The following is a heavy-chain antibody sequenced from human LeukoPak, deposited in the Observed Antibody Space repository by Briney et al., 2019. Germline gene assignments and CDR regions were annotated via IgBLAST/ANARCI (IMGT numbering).Heavy chain of an antibody. Sequence: SETLSLTCAVYGGSFSGYYWSWIRQPPGKGLEWIGSIYYSGSTYYNPSLKSRVTISVDTSKNQFSLKLSSVTAADTAVYYCASPYYDSSGYYYYWGQGTLVTVSS. V-gene: IGHV4-34*01. D-gene: IGHD3-22*01. CDR3: ASPYYDSSGYYYY. CDR2: IYYSGST. J-gene: IGHJ4*02. CDR1: GGSFSGYY.